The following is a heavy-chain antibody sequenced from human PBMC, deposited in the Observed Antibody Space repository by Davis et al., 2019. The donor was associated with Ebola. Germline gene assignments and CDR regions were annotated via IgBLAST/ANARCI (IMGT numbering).Heavy chain of an antibody. V-gene: IGHV3-33*01. CDR1: EFIFSSYG. Sequence: PGGSLRLSCAASEFIFSSYGMHWVRQAPGRGLEWVAFIWYDGSRQVYADSVNGRFTISRDTPKNMLYLQMNSLRADDTAVYYCARALGGNAVNYGMDVWGQGTTVTVSS. CDR2: IWYDGSRQ. J-gene: IGHJ6*02. D-gene: IGHD4-23*01. CDR3: ARALGGNAVNYGMDV.